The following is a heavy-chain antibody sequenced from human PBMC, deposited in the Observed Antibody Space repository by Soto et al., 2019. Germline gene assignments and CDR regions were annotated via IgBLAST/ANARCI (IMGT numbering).Heavy chain of an antibody. J-gene: IGHJ3*02. CDR1: GFTFSSYS. CDR3: AREDGGTDAFDI. Sequence: EVQLVESGGGLVQPGGSLRLSCAASGFTFSSYSMNWVRQAPGKGLEWVSYISSSSSTIYYADSVKGRFTISRDNAKNVLYLQMNSLRDEDTAVYYCAREDGGTDAFDIWGQGTMVTVSS. CDR2: ISSSSSTI. D-gene: IGHD2-15*01. V-gene: IGHV3-48*02.